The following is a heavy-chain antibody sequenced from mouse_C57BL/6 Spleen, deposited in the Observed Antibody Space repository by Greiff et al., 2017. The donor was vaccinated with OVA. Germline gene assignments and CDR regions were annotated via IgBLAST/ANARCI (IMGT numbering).Heavy chain of an antibody. J-gene: IGHJ1*03. CDR2: INPNNGGT. CDR3: ARGGVYWYCDV. Sequence: EVQLQQSGPELVKPGASVKMSCKASGYTFTDYNMHWVKQSHGKSLEWIGYINPNNGGTSYHQKFKGKATLTVNKSSSTAYMVLRSLTSEDSAVYYCARGGVYWYCDVWGTGTTVTVSS. V-gene: IGHV1-22*01. CDR1: GYTFTDYN.